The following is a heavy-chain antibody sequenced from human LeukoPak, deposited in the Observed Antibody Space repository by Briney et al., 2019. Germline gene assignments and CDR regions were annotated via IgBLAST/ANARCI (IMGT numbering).Heavy chain of an antibody. Sequence: GRSLRHSCAASRFTLDGYALYWVRPAPGRGVEWVSGTSWNGNNIDNAHSLRGGFTLYRDKAQKSLYLQMNSQKPEDTAFYYCVRGMDGYFCSGNYSNDAFDIGGGRTLVTLPS. D-gene: IGHD3-10*01. CDR3: VRGMDGYFCSGNYSNDAFDI. J-gene: IGHJ3*02. CDR2: TSWNGNNI. CDR1: RFTLDGYA. V-gene: IGHV3-9*01.